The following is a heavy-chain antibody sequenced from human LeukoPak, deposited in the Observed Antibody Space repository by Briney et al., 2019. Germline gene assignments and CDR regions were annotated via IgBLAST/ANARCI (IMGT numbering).Heavy chain of an antibody. Sequence: QAGGSLRLSCAASGFTLSSYGMHWVRQAPGKGLEWVAVIWYDGSNKYYADSVKGRFTISRDNSKNTLYLQMNSLRAEDTAVYYCARGTGPAASDIDYWGQGTLVTVSS. CDR1: GFTLSSYG. CDR2: IWYDGSNK. CDR3: ARGTGPAASDIDY. J-gene: IGHJ4*02. V-gene: IGHV3-33*01. D-gene: IGHD6-25*01.